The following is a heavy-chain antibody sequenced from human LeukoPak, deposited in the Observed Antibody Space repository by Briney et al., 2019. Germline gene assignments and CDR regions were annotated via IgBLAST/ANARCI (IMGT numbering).Heavy chain of an antibody. CDR3: ARLGGSGYYFLYY. J-gene: IGHJ4*02. CDR1: GGSISGYY. CDR2: IYHSGST. Sequence: SETLSLTCSVSGGSISGYYWSWIRQPAGKGLEWIGSIYHSGSTYYNPSLKSRVTISVDTSKNQFSLKLSSVTAADTAVYYCARLGGSGYYFLYYWGQGTLVTVSS. D-gene: IGHD3-22*01. V-gene: IGHV4-38-2*02.